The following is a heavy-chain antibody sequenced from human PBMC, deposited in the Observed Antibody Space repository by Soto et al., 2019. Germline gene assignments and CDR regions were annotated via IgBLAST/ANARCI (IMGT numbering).Heavy chain of an antibody. J-gene: IGHJ6*02. CDR3: ARPRRYCSSTSCYAYGMDV. Sequence: PGESLKISCKGSGYSFTSYWISWVRQMPGKGLEWMGRIDPSDSYTNYSPSFQGHVTISADKSISTAYLQWSSLKASDTAMYYCARPRRYCSSTSCYAYGMDVSGQGPSVTVSS. CDR2: IDPSDSYT. D-gene: IGHD2-2*01. V-gene: IGHV5-10-1*01. CDR1: GYSFTSYW.